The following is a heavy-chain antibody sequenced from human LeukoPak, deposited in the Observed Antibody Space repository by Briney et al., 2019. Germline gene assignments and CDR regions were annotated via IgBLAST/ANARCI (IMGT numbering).Heavy chain of an antibody. V-gene: IGHV1-46*01. Sequence: ASVKVSCKASGYIFTSYHIHWVRQAPGQGLEWMGVINPSGGGATYAQKFQGRITMTRDTSTSTVYMELSSLRSEDTAIYYCARRGVRSDYGGVGLDYWGQGTLVTVSS. CDR3: ARRGVRSDYGGVGLDY. CDR2: INPSGGGA. J-gene: IGHJ4*02. D-gene: IGHD4-17*01. CDR1: GYIFTSYH.